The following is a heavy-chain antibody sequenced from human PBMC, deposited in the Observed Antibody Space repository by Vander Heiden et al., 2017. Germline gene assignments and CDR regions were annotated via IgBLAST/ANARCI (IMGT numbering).Heavy chain of an antibody. CDR2: ISYDGSNK. D-gene: IGHD3-10*01. V-gene: IGHV3-30*18. Sequence: QVQLVESGGGVVQPGRSLRLSCAAPGFPFSTHGMHRVRHAPGKGQEWVAVISYDGSNKYYADSVKGRFTISRDNSKNTLYLQMNSLRAEDTAVYYCAKDNSLNYGSGRGGSALDVWGQGTTVTVSS. CDR1: GFPFSTHG. J-gene: IGHJ6*02. CDR3: AKDNSLNYGSGRGGSALDV.